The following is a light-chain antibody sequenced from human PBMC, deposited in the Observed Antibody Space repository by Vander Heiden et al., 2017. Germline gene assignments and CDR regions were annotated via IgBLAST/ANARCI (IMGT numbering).Light chain of an antibody. CDR2: AAS. V-gene: IGKV1-6*01. J-gene: IGKJ1*01. Sequence: AIQMTQSPSSLSASVGDRVTITCRASQNIRNDLGWYQQKPGKAPKLLIFAASSLQSRVPSRFSGSGSGTDFTLTISSLQPEDFATYYCLQDNNYPWTFGQGTKVEIK. CDR3: LQDNNYPWT. CDR1: QNIRND.